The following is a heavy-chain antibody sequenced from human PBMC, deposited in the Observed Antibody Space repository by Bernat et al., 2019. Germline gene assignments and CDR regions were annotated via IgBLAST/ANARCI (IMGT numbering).Heavy chain of an antibody. CDR1: GGSFSGYY. CDR3: ARRDTVVRGRVIDNCYYGMDV. J-gene: IGHJ6*02. V-gene: IGHV4-34*02. D-gene: IGHD3-10*01. Sequence: QVQLQQWGAGLLKPSETLSLTCAVYGGSFSGYYWNWIRQSPGRGLAWIGEINHSGSTKYNPSLRSRVTMSVDTSKNQFSLRVSSVTAADTAVYYCARRDTVVRGRVIDNCYYGMDVWGQGTTVSVS. CDR2: INHSGST.